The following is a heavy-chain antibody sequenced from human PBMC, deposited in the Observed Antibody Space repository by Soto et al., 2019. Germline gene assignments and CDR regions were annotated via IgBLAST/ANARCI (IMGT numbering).Heavy chain of an antibody. J-gene: IGHJ6*02. Sequence: GESLKISCKGSGYSLTSYWIGWVRQMPGKGLEWMGIIYPGDSDTRYSPSFQGQVTISADKSISTAYLQWSSLKASDTAMYYCARLQKGVSYYDCWSGKYYYYYGMDVWGQGTTVTVSS. CDR2: IYPGDSDT. V-gene: IGHV5-51*01. CDR3: ARLQKGVSYYDCWSGKYYYYYGMDV. CDR1: GYSLTSYW. D-gene: IGHD3-3*01.